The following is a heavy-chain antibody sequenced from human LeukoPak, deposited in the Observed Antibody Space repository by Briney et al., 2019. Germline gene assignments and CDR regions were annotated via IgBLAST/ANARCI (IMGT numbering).Heavy chain of an antibody. J-gene: IGHJ1*01. CDR3: ARSPDSSAPWDFQH. Sequence: ASVKVSCKASGGTFSSYAISWVRQAPGQGLEWMGGIIPIFGTANYAQKFQGRVTITADKSTSTAYMELSSLRSEDTAVYYCARSPDSSAPWDFQHWGQGTLVTVSS. V-gene: IGHV1-69*06. D-gene: IGHD3-22*01. CDR2: IIPIFGTA. CDR1: GGTFSSYA.